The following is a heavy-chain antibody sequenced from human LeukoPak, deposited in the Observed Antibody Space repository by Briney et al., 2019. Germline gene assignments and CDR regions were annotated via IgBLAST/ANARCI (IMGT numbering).Heavy chain of an antibody. CDR2: ISAYNGNT. V-gene: IGHV1-18*01. J-gene: IGHJ4*02. Sequence: ASVKVSCKASGGTFNTYAIIWVRQAPGQGLEWMGWISAYNGNTNYAQKLQGRVTMTTDTSTSTAYMELRSLRSDDTAVYYCARVRGGYSGYEIDYWGQGTLVTVSS. D-gene: IGHD5-12*01. CDR3: ARVRGGYSGYEIDY. CDR1: GGTFNTYA.